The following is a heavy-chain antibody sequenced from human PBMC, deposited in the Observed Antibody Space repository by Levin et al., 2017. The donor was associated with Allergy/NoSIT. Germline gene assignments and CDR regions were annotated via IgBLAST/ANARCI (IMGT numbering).Heavy chain of an antibody. CDR2: IKQDGSDK. V-gene: IGHV3-7*01. CDR1: GFTFRTFW. Sequence: GESLKISCAASGFTFRTFWMSWVRQAPGKGPEWVANIKQDGSDKYYVDSVAGRFTVSRDNAKNSLYLQMNSLRVEDTAVYYCARDHDGEDEYFDFWGQGTLVTVSS. D-gene: IGHD3-10*01. J-gene: IGHJ4*02. CDR3: ARDHDGEDEYFDF.